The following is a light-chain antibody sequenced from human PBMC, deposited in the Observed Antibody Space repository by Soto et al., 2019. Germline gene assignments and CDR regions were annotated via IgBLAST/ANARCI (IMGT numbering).Light chain of an antibody. CDR2: EVS. J-gene: IGLJ2*01. CDR3: SSYTTRSTVA. V-gene: IGLV2-14*01. CDR1: SSDIGGDNY. Sequence: QSALTQSASVSGSPGQSITISCTGTSSDIGGDNYVSWYQQHPDKAPKLMIFEVSNRPSGVSNRFSGYKSGNTASLNISGLLPEDEADYYCSSYTTRSTVAFGGGTQLTGL.